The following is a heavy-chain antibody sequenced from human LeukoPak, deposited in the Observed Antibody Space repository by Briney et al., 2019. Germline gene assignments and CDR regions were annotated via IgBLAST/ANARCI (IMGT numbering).Heavy chain of an antibody. D-gene: IGHD2-2*01. CDR1: RFTFSSYG. V-gene: IGHV3-30*18. J-gene: IGHJ4*02. CDR2: ISYDGSNK. Sequence: GGSLRLSCAASRFTFSSYGMHWVRQAPGKGLEWVAVISYDGSNKYYADFVKGRFTISRDNSKNTLYLQMNSLRAEDTAVYYCAKGVPAAMVDHWGQGTLVTVSS. CDR3: AKGVPAAMVDH.